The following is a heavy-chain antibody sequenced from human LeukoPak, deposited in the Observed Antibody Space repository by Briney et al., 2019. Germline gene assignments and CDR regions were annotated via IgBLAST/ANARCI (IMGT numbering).Heavy chain of an antibody. CDR3: ARDLEPSDY. V-gene: IGHV1-2*02. CDR1: GYSFTDYY. CDR2: INPNGGGT. D-gene: IGHD1-1*01. Sequence: ASVKVSCKASGYSFTDYYMHWVRQAPGQGLQWMGWINPNGGGTDYAQKFQGRVTMTTDTSTSTAYMELRSLRSDDTAVYYCARDLEPSDYWGQGTLVTVSS. J-gene: IGHJ4*02.